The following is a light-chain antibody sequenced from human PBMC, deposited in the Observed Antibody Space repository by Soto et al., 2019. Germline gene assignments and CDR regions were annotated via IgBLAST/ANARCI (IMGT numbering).Light chain of an antibody. Sequence: EIVMTQSPATLSVSPGERATLSCRASQSVSSNLAWYQQKPGQAPSLLIYGASTRATGTPARFRGSWSGTEFTLTISSLQSEDFAVYYCQQYIRWPLTFGGGTKVEIK. CDR3: QQYIRWPLT. CDR1: QSVSSN. J-gene: IGKJ4*01. CDR2: GAS. V-gene: IGKV3-15*01.